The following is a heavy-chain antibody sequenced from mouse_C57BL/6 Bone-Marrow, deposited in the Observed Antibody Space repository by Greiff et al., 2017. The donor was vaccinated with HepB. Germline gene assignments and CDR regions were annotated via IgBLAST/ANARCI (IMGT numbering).Heavy chain of an antibody. V-gene: IGHV5-4*01. CDR3: ARDGGYYYGSNRYYFDY. CDR1: GFTFSSYA. Sequence: EVMLVESGGGLVKPGGSLKLSCTASGFTFSSYAMSWVRQTPEKRLEWVATISDGGSYTYYPDNVKGRFTISRDNAKNNLYLQMSHLKSEDTAMYYCARDGGYYYGSNRYYFDYWGQGTTLTVSS. J-gene: IGHJ2*01. D-gene: IGHD1-1*01. CDR2: ISDGGSYT.